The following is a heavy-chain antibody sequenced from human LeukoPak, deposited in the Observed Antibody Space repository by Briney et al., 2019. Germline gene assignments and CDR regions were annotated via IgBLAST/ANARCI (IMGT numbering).Heavy chain of an antibody. J-gene: IGHJ4*02. D-gene: IGHD2-2*01. CDR1: GFTFSSYA. V-gene: IGHV3-23*01. Sequence: GGSLRLSCAASGFTFSSYAMSWVRQAPGKGLEWVSAISGSGGSTYYADSVKGRFTISRDNSKNTLYLQMNSLRAEDTAVYYCARDRLRYCSSTSCYEMDYWGQGTLVTVSS. CDR2: ISGSGGST. CDR3: ARDRLRYCSSTSCYEMDY.